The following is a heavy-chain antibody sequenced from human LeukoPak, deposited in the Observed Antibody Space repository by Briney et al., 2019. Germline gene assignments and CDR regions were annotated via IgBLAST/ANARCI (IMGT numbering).Heavy chain of an antibody. CDR3: ARTYDFWSGYSNYGMDV. CDR2: IYYSGST. D-gene: IGHD3-3*01. Sequence: SETLSLTCTVSGGSISSYYWSWIRQPPGKGLEWIGYIYYSGSTNYNPSLKSRVTISVDTSKNQFSLKLSSVTAADTAVYHCARTYDFWSGYSNYGMDVWGQGTTVTVSS. V-gene: IGHV4-59*01. CDR1: GGSISSYY. J-gene: IGHJ6*02.